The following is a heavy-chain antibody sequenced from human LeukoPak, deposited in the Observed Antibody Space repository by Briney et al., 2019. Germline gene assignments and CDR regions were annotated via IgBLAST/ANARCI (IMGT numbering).Heavy chain of an antibody. D-gene: IGHD2-15*01. J-gene: IGHJ4*02. V-gene: IGHV3-30-3*01. CDR3: ARASRVAAIPDY. CDR2: ISYDGSNK. Sequence: GGSLRLSCAASGFTFSGYPIHWVRQAPGKGLEWVAVISYDGSNKYYADSVKGRFTISRDNSKNTLYLQMNSLRAEDTAVYYCARASRVAAIPDYWGQGTLVTVSS. CDR1: GFTFSGYP.